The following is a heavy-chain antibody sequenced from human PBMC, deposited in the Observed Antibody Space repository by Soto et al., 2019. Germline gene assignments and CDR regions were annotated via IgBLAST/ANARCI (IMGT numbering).Heavy chain of an antibody. Sequence: SETLSLTYAVYGGSFSGYYGSWIRQPPGKGLEWIGEINHSGSTNYNPSLKSRVTISVDTSKNQFSLKLSSVTAADTAVYYCARGRYPASNWFDPWGQGTLVTSPQ. CDR3: ARGRYPASNWFDP. V-gene: IGHV4-34*01. CDR2: INHSGST. CDR1: GGSFSGYY. D-gene: IGHD1-1*01. J-gene: IGHJ5*02.